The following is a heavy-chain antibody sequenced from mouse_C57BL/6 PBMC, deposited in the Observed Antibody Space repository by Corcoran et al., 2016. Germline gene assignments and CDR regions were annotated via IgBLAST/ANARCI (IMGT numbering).Heavy chain of an antibody. J-gene: IGHJ4*01. CDR2: INTYSGVP. CDR1: GYTFTTYG. Sequence: QIQLVQSGPELKKPGETVKISCKASGYTFTTYGMSWVKQAPGKGLKWMGWINTYSGVPTYADDFKGRFAFSLETSASTAYLQINNLKNEDTATYFCARAVVADAMDYWGQGTSVTVSS. V-gene: IGHV9-3*01. CDR3: ARAVVADAMDY. D-gene: IGHD1-1*01.